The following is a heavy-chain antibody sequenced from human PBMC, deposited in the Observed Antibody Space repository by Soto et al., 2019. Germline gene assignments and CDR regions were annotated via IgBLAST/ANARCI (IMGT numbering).Heavy chain of an antibody. CDR3: AKTTDGWFSAFEI. CDR2: ISGSGTNA. Sequence: EVQLLESGGGLVQPGGSLRLSCAASGFIFSSYAMSWVRQAPGKGLEWVSAISGSGTNAYYADSVKGRFTFSRDNSKKAMYLQMNSLRAEDTAVYYCAKTTDGWFSAFEIWGQGTMVTVSS. CDR1: GFIFSSYA. V-gene: IGHV3-23*01. J-gene: IGHJ3*02. D-gene: IGHD6-19*01.